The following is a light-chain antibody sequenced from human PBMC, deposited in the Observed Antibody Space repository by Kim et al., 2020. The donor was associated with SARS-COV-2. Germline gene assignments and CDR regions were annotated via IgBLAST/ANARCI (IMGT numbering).Light chain of an antibody. CDR2: GAA. J-gene: IGKJ1*01. Sequence: SPGERATLSCRASQSVSSSSLAWYQQKSGQTPSLFIYGAASRATGIPDRFSDSGSGTDFTLTISRLEPEDFAVYYCQQYGSSPRTFGQGTKVDIK. CDR3: QQYGSSPRT. V-gene: IGKV3-20*01. CDR1: QSVSSSS.